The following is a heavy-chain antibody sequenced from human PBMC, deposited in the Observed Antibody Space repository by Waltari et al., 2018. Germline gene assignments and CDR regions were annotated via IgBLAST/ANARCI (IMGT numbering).Heavy chain of an antibody. V-gene: IGHV3-66*02. CDR1: GFTVSSNC. D-gene: IGHD3-22*01. CDR3: AREVLYDSSGYSHFDY. Sequence: EVQLVESGGGLVQPGGSPRLSCAASGFTVSSNCMRWVPQPPGKGLEWVSVIYSGGSTYYADSVKGRFTISRDNSKNTLYLQMNSLRAEDTAVYYCAREVLYDSSGYSHFDYWGQGTLVTVSS. J-gene: IGHJ4*02. CDR2: IYSGGST.